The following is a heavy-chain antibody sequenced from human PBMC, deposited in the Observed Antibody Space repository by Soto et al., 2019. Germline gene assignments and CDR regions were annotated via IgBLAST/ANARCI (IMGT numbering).Heavy chain of an antibody. CDR2: ISYDGSNK. CDR1: GFTFSSYA. Sequence: QVQLVESGGGVVQPGRSLRLSCAASGFTFSSYAMHWVRQAPGKGLEWVAVISYDGSNKYYADSVKGRFTISRDNSKNTLYLQMNSLRAEDTAVYYCARPRYYYGSGSYYNREVYFDYWGQGTLGTVSS. D-gene: IGHD3-10*01. CDR3: ARPRYYYGSGSYYNREVYFDY. V-gene: IGHV3-30-3*01. J-gene: IGHJ4*02.